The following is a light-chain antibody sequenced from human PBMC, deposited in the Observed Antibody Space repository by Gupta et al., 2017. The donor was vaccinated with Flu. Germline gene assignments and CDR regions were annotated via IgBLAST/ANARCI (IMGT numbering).Light chain of an antibody. CDR2: DAS. CDR3: HQRYTWPRT. CDR1: RSVDMY. J-gene: IGKJ1*01. Sequence: PATLSLSPGERATLSCRASRSVDMYLSWYQQKPGQATRLLIYDASRRATGIPTRFSGSGSGADFTLTISSLEPEDFAVYYCHQRYTWPRTFGQGTKVEVK. V-gene: IGKV3-11*01.